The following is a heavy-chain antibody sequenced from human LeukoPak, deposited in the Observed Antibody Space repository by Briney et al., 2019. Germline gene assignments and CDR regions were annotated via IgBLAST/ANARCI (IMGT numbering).Heavy chain of an antibody. CDR1: GGSISSYY. CDR3: ARTASFKVGATLGEYFDY. J-gene: IGHJ4*02. Sequence: SETLSLTCTVSGGSISSYYWSWIRQPPGKGLEWIGYIYYSGSTNYNPSLKSRVTISVDTSKNQFSLKLSSVTAADTAVYYCARTASFKVGATLGEYFDYWGQGTLVTVSS. V-gene: IGHV4-59*01. CDR2: IYYSGST. D-gene: IGHD1-26*01.